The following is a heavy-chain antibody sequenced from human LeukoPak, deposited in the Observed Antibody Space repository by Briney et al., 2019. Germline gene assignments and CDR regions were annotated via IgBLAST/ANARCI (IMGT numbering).Heavy chain of an antibody. CDR1: GFTFSNYG. J-gene: IGHJ3*02. CDR3: ARGIVGATPAFDI. D-gene: IGHD1-26*01. Sequence: PGRSLRLSCAASGFTFSNYGMHWVRQAPGKGLEWVAVLWYDGSNKYYADSVEGRFTISRDNSKNTLYLQMNSLRAEDTAVYYCARGIVGATPAFDIWGQGTMVTVSS. CDR2: LWYDGSNK. V-gene: IGHV3-33*01.